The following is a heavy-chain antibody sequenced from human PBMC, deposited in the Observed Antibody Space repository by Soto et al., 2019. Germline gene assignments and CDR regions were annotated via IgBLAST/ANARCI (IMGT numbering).Heavy chain of an antibody. J-gene: IGHJ4*02. CDR2: IYPDDSDT. Sequence: PGESLKISCKGSGYSFNNYWIAWVRQMPGKGLEWMGIIYPDDSDTRYSPSFQGQVTISVDKSTATAFMELTSLTSHDTAEYFCATRGDNHHDSSAYFMPFDFWGQGTLVTVSS. CDR1: GYSFNNYW. D-gene: IGHD3-22*01. V-gene: IGHV5-51*01. CDR3: ATRGDNHHDSSAYFMPFDF.